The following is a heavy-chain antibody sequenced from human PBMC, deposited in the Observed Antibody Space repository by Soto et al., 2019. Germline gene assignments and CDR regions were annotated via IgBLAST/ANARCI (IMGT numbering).Heavy chain of an antibody. Sequence: QITLKESGPTLVRPTETLTLTCSFSGFSFSTTGMGVGWVRQPPGEALEWLALLYWSDDKRYSPALKSSLTLTAHTSKNQVVLIMTSMDVVDTATYYCVHRHYSSSGRLDVDVWGHGITVTVSS. CDR3: VHRHYSSSGRLDVDV. CDR1: GFSFSTTGMG. D-gene: IGHD3-10*01. V-gene: IGHV2-5*01. J-gene: IGHJ6*02. CDR2: LYWSDDK.